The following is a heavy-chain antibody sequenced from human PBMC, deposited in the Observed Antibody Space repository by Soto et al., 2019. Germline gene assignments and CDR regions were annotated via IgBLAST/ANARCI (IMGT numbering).Heavy chain of an antibody. CDR2: INDGNGNT. Sequence: QVQLVQSGAEVKKPGASVKVSCMASGYTFTTYAMHWVRQAPGQRLEWMGWINDGNGNTKYSQKFQGRVTITRDTSASTAYMELSSLRSEDTAVYYCARGVFYHYGIFDYWGQGTLVTVSS. D-gene: IGHD2-8*01. CDR3: ARGVFYHYGIFDY. CDR1: GYTFTTYA. J-gene: IGHJ4*02. V-gene: IGHV1-3*01.